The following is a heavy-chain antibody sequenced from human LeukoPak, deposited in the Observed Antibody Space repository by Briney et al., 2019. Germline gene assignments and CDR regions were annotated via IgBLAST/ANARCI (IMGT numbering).Heavy chain of an antibody. CDR2: INPSGGST. CDR1: GYTFTSYY. Sequence: ASVKVSCKASGYTFTSYYMHWVRQAPGQGLEWMGIINPSGGSTSYAQKLQGRVTMTRDTSTSTVCMELSSLRSEDTAVYYCARVNWNDGDYGDYFDYWGQGTLVTVSS. J-gene: IGHJ4*02. D-gene: IGHD4-17*01. CDR3: ARVNWNDGDYGDYFDY. V-gene: IGHV1-46*01.